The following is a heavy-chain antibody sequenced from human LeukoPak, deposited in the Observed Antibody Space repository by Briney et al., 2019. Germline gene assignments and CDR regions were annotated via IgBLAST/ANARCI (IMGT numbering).Heavy chain of an antibody. V-gene: IGHV3-23*01. Sequence: GGSLRLSCAASGFTFSNYAMNWVRQAPGKGLEWVSAISGGGVSTFYADSVKGRFTISRDDSKNTLHLQMNSLRADDTAVYYCAKTASPTPQYCYYMDVWGKGTTVTISS. D-gene: IGHD2-2*01. J-gene: IGHJ6*03. CDR1: GFTFSNYA. CDR3: AKTASPTPQYCYYMDV. CDR2: ISGGGVST.